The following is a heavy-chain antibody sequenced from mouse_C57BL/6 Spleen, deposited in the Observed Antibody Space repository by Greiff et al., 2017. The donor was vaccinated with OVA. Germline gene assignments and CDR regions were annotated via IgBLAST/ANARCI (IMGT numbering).Heavy chain of an antibody. V-gene: IGHV2-2*01. Sequence: VKLVESGPSLVQPSQSLSITCTVSGFSLTSYGVHWVRQFPGKGLEWLGVIWSGGSTDYNAAFISRLSISKDKSKSQVFFKMNSLQADDTAIYYCARNYDYGSSPAWFAYWGQGTLVTVSA. D-gene: IGHD1-1*01. CDR3: ARNYDYGSSPAWFAY. J-gene: IGHJ3*01. CDR1: GFSLTSYG. CDR2: IWSGGST.